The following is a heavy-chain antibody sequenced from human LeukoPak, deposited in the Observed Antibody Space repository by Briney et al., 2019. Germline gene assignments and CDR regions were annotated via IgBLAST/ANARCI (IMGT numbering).Heavy chain of an antibody. J-gene: IGHJ4*02. D-gene: IGHD3-22*01. Sequence: SQTLSLTCTVSGGSISSGSYYWSWIRQPAGKGLEWIGRIYTSGSTNYNPPLKSRVTISVDTSKNRFSLKLSSVTAADTAVYYCAKVTTGGYYNCWGQGTLVTVSS. CDR3: AKVTTGGYYNC. CDR2: IYTSGST. V-gene: IGHV4-61*02. CDR1: GGSISSGSYY.